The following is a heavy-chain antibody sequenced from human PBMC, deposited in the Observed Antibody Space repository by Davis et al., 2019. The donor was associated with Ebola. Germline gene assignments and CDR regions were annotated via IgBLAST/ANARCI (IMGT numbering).Heavy chain of an antibody. CDR1: GFSFRSYG. V-gene: IGHV3-30*18. CDR2: ISYDGSNK. CDR3: AKGRGVTVVTLGDY. J-gene: IGHJ4*02. Sequence: GESLKISCAVSGFSFRSYGMHWVRQAPGKGLEWVAVISYDGSNKYYADSVKGRLTISRDNSKNTLYLQMNSLRAEDTAVYYCAKGRGVTVVTLGDYWGQGTLVTVSS. D-gene: IGHD4-23*01.